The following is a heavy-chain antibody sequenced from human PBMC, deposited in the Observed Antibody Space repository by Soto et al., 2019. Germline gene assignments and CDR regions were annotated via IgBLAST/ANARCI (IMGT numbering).Heavy chain of an antibody. J-gene: IGHJ4*02. CDR2: IDYSGRS. V-gene: IGHV4-30-4*01. CDR1: GGSISSRDYY. CDR3: ARELTGYSFGPGEFN. Sequence: SETLSLTCTVSGGSISSRDYYRTWIRQPPGKGLEWIGYIDYSGRSHFNPSLKSRVFISVDISKNQFFLRLTSMTAADTAKYYCARELTGYSFGPGEFNWGQGSLVTVSS. D-gene: IGHD3-10*01.